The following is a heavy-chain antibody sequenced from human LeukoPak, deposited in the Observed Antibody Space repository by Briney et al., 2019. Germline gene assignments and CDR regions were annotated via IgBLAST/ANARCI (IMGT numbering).Heavy chain of an antibody. CDR2: IRNKANSYTT. D-gene: IGHD3-3*01. CDR3: ARGVLWSGYFYFDY. Sequence: GGSLRLSCAVSGFTFSDYYMDWVRQAPGKGLEWVGRIRNKANSYTTEYAASVKGRFTISRDDSKNSLYLQMNSLKAEDTAVYYCARGVLWSGYFYFDYWGQGTLVAVSS. CDR1: GFTFSDYY. V-gene: IGHV3-72*01. J-gene: IGHJ4*02.